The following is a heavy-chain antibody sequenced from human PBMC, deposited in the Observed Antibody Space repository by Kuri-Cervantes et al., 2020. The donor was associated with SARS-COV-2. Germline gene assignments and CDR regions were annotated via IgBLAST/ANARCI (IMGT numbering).Heavy chain of an antibody. CDR3: ARGGWSGPTYNWFDP. V-gene: IGHV3-7*03. Sequence: GGSLRLSCEASGFTFSTYWINWVRQAPGKGLEWVANINQDYSEKYYVDSVKGRFTISRDNAKNSVFLRMNSLRSEDTAVYYCARGGWSGPTYNWFDPWGQGTLVTVSS. CDR2: INQDYSEK. CDR1: GFTFSTYW. J-gene: IGHJ5*02. D-gene: IGHD3-3*01.